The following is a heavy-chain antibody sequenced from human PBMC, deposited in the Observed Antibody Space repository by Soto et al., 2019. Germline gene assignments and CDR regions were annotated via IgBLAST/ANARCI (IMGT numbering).Heavy chain of an antibody. V-gene: IGHV3-30-3*01. CDR2: ISNDGNRQ. Sequence: GGSLRLSCVASGFSFSSQAMHWVRQAPGKGLEWVAAISNDGNRQLYADSVKDRFTISRDTSKNTLFLQMNSLRAEDTAVYYCAKDRYGDYGGIDYWGQGTMVTISS. CDR3: AKDRYGDYGGIDY. J-gene: IGHJ4*02. CDR1: GFSFSSQA. D-gene: IGHD4-17*01.